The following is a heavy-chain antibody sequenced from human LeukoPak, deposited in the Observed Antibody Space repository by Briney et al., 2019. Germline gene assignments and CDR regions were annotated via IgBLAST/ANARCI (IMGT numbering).Heavy chain of an antibody. CDR2: IYYSGST. D-gene: IGHD5-18*01. CDR1: GGSISSYY. Sequence: SAALSLTCTVSGGSISSYYWSWIRQPPGKGLEWIGYIYYSGSTNYNPSLKSRVTISVDTSKNQFSLKLSSVTAADTAVYYCARESDTAMDFDYWGQGTLVTVSS. V-gene: IGHV4-59*01. J-gene: IGHJ4*02. CDR3: ARESDTAMDFDY.